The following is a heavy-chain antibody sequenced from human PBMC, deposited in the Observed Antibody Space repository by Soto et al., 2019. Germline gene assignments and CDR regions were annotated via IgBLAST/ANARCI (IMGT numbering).Heavy chain of an antibody. Sequence: QVQLVESGGGVVQPGTSLGLYCAPSGFTFSSYGMYWVRQAPGKGLEWVAVVSYDGKNKYYADSVKGRFTISRDNAKNMLYLQMNSLRAEDTAVYYCAKDLGQQLVLNYGMDVWGHGTTVTVSS. CDR1: GFTFSSYG. D-gene: IGHD6-13*01. CDR2: VSYDGKNK. CDR3: AKDLGQQLVLNYGMDV. J-gene: IGHJ6*02. V-gene: IGHV3-30*18.